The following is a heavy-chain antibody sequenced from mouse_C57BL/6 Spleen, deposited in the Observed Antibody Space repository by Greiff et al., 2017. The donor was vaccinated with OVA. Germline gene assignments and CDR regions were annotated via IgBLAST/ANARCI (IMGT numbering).Heavy chain of an antibody. CDR3: ARDAITTVEPYFDY. CDR2: ISYDGSN. Sequence: EVQLQQSGPGLVKPSQSLSLTCSVTGYSITSGYYWNWIRQFPGNKLEWMGYISYDGSNHYNPSLKNRISITRDTSKNQFFLKLNSVTTEDTATYYCARDAITTVEPYFDYWGQGTTLTVAS. CDR1: GYSITSGYY. J-gene: IGHJ2*01. D-gene: IGHD1-1*01. V-gene: IGHV3-6*01.